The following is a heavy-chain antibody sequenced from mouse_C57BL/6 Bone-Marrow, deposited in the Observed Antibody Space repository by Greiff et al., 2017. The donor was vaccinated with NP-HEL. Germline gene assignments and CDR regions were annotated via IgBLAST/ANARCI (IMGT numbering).Heavy chain of an antibody. J-gene: IGHJ2*01. CDR3: ARSTMITSYLDY. CDR2: IHPNSGST. V-gene: IGHV1-64*01. D-gene: IGHD2-4*01. Sequence: QVQLQQPGAELVKPGASVKLSCKASGYTFTSYWMHWVKQRPGQGLEWIGMIHPNSGSTNYNEKFKSKATLTVDKSSSTAYMQLSSLTSEDSAVYYCARSTMITSYLDYWGQGTTLTVSS. CDR1: GYTFTSYW.